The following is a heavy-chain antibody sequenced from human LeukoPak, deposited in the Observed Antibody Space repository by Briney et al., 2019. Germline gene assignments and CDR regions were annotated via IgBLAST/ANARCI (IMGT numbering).Heavy chain of an antibody. Sequence: GGSLRLSCAASGFNFSSYSMNWVRQAPGKGLEWVSSINSNSGNIQYADSVTGRFTVSRDNAKNSLSLQMNSLRAEDTAVYYCARHYCGSGSYLNYYMDVWGKGTTVIVSS. V-gene: IGHV3-21*01. D-gene: IGHD3-10*01. CDR1: GFNFSSYS. CDR3: ARHYCGSGSYLNYYMDV. CDR2: INSNSGNI. J-gene: IGHJ6*03.